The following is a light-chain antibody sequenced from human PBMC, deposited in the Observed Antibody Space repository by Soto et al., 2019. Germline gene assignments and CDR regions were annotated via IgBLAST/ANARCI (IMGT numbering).Light chain of an antibody. Sequence: EIVMTQSPATLSVSPGERATLSCRASQSVGFSLAWYQQRPGQAPRLLIYGASNRVTGIPARFSGSGSGTEFTLTISSLQSEDFAVYFCHQDKNWPHTFGQGTKLEIK. CDR3: HQDKNWPHT. V-gene: IGKV3-15*01. CDR1: QSVGFS. CDR2: GAS. J-gene: IGKJ2*01.